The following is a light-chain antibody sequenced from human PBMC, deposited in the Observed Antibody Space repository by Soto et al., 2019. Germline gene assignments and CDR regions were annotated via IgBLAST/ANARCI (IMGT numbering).Light chain of an antibody. V-gene: IGKV3-20*01. Sequence: EIVLTQSPGTLSLPPGERATLSCRANQSVSSSYLAWYQQKPGQAPRLLIYGASRRATGIPDRFSGSGSGTDFTLTISRLEPADFALYFWQQYGNSRWTFGQGTRVESK. CDR3: QQYGNSRWT. CDR1: QSVSSSY. J-gene: IGKJ1*01. CDR2: GAS.